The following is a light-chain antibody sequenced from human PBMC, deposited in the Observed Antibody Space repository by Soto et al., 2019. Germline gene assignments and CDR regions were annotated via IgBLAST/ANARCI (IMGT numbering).Light chain of an antibody. J-gene: IGKJ3*01. CDR3: QQYDNFPPFT. CDR2: DAS. Sequence: DIQMTQSPSSLSASVGDRVTITCQASQDIRNYLNWYQQKPGKAPKLLIYDASNLEKGVPSRFSGSGSGTDFTFTISSLQPEDIATYYCQQYDNFPPFTFGPGTKV. V-gene: IGKV1-33*01. CDR1: QDIRNY.